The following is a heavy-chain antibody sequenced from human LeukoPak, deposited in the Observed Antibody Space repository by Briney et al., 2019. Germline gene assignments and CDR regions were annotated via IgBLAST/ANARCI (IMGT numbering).Heavy chain of an antibody. CDR2: ISSSSSYI. CDR3: AGGYCSGGSCYLKYYFDY. J-gene: IGHJ4*02. D-gene: IGHD2-15*01. CDR1: GFTFSSYR. Sequence: GGSLRLSCAASGFTFSSYRMTWVRQAPGKGLEWVSSISSSSSYIYYADSVKGRFTISRDNAKNSLYLQMNSLRAEDTAVYYCAGGYCSGGSCYLKYYFDYWGQGTLVTVSS. V-gene: IGHV3-21*01.